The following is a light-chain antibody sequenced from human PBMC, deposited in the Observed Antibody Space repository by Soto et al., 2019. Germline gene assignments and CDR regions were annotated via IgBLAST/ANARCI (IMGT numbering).Light chain of an antibody. CDR2: SAS. CDR3: QQFGSSPTCT. V-gene: IGKV3-20*01. J-gene: IGKJ1*01. CDR1: QSVDSRY. Sequence: EIVLTQSPGTLSLTPGESATLSCRSSQSVDSRYIAWYQHKPGQAPRLLIHSASSRATGIPDRFSGSGSGTDFTLTISRLEPEDFAVYYCQQFGSSPTCTFGQGTKVDI.